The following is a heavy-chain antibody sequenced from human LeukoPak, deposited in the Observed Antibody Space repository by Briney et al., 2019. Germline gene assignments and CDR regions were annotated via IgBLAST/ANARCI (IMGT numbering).Heavy chain of an antibody. J-gene: IGHJ5*02. CDR3: TKDPNGDYVGAFDP. CDR1: GFSFSSFA. V-gene: IGHV3-23*01. CDR2: INGGHYPS. Sequence: GGSLRLSCAASGFSFSSFAMTWVRQAPGKGLEWVSSINGGHYPSYNTDSVKGRFTNSRDNSRNTLYLQMNSLRADDTAVYYCTKDPNGDYVGAFDPWGQGTLVTVSS. D-gene: IGHD4-17*01.